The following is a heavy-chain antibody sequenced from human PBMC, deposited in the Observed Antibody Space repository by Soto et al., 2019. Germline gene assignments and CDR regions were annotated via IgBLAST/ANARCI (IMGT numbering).Heavy chain of an antibody. CDR2: LGTSDHNI. V-gene: IGHV3-23*01. D-gene: IGHD3-10*01. J-gene: IGHJ4*02. Sequence: GGSLRLSCAGSGFTLSRYATSWVRQAPGKGLEWISGLGTSDHNIFYADSVRGRFTISRDNSKNTFYLQMNSLRAEDTAKYYCAKTLGEYLYFFDYWGQGIQVTVSS. CDR3: AKTLGEYLYFFDY. CDR1: GFTLSRYA.